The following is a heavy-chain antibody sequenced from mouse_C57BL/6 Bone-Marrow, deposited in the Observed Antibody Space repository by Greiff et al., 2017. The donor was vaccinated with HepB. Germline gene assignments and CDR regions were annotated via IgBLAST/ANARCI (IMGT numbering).Heavy chain of an antibody. CDR1: GFTFSSYA. Sequence: EVQLVESGGGLVKPGGSLKLSCAASGFTFSSYAMSWVRQTPEKRLEWVATISDGGSYTYYPDNVKGRFTISRDNAKNNLYLQMSHLKSEDTAMYYCARDLFDCGGFAYWGQGTLVTVSA. CDR3: ARDLFDCGGFAY. J-gene: IGHJ3*01. CDR2: ISDGGSYT. V-gene: IGHV5-4*01. D-gene: IGHD2-4*01.